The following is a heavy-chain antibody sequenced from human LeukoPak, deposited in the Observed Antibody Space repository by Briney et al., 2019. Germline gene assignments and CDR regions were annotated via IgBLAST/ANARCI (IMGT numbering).Heavy chain of an antibody. Sequence: PSETLSLTCTVSGGSISSDSYYWAWIRQPPGKGLEWIASIYYSGSTYYNPSLKSRVTISVDTSRNQFSLKLSSVTAADTAVYYCARGRPPITIFGVATPRPYYFDYWGQGTLVTVSS. CDR2: IYYSGST. CDR1: GGSISSDSYY. V-gene: IGHV4-39*01. J-gene: IGHJ4*02. D-gene: IGHD3-3*01. CDR3: ARGRPPITIFGVATPRPYYFDY.